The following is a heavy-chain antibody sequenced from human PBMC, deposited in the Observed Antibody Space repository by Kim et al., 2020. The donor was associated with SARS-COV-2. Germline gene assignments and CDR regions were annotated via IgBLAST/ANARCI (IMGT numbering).Heavy chain of an antibody. J-gene: IGHJ3*02. CDR3: ARDLSMYSSGWNDAFDI. D-gene: IGHD6-19*01. V-gene: IGHV3-33*01. CDR1: GFTFSSYG. CDR2: IWYDGSNK. Sequence: GGSLRLSCTASGFTFSSYGMHWDRQAPGKGLEWVAVIWYDGSNKYYADSVKGRFTISRDNSKNTLYLQMNSLRAEDTAVYYCARDLSMYSSGWNDAFDIWGQGTMVPVSS.